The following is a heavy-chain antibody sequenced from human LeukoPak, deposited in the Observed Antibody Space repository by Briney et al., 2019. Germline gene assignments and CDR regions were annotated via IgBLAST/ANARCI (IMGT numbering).Heavy chain of an antibody. CDR2: ISAYNGNT. D-gene: IGHD3-22*01. V-gene: IGHV1-18*01. J-gene: IGHJ4*02. CDR1: GYTFTSYG. Sequence: ASVKVSCKASGYTFTSYGISWVRQAPGQGLEWMGWISAYNGNTNYVHKLQGRVTMTTDTSTSTAYMELRSLRSDDTAVYYCARDRITMIVVVTSTPLGYWGQGTLVTVSS. CDR3: ARDRITMIVVVTSTPLGY.